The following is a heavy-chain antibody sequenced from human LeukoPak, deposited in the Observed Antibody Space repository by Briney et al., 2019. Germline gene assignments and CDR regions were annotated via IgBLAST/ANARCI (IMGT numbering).Heavy chain of an antibody. CDR1: GYTFTNYG. J-gene: IGHJ5*02. CDR3: ARDVAFYGSSWHNWFDP. CDR2: ISAYNGNT. Sequence: ASVKVSCKASGYTFTNYGISWVRQAPGQGLEWMGRISAYNGNTNYAQKFQGRVTMTTDTSTNTAYMELRSLGSDDTAVYYCARDVAFYGSSWHNWFDPWSQGTLVTVSS. D-gene: IGHD6-13*01. V-gene: IGHV1-18*01.